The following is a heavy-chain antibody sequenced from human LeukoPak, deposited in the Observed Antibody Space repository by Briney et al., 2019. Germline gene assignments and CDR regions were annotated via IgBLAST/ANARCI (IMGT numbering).Heavy chain of an antibody. CDR1: GGSVSSVSHY. J-gene: IGHJ3*02. CDR2: IYYSGIT. D-gene: IGHD3-3*01. V-gene: IGHV4-61*01. Sequence: PETLSLTCTVSGGSVSSVSHYWNWIRQPPGKGLEWIGYIYYSGITRYNPSLKSRVTLSVDTSKNQFSLNLSSVTAADTAVYYCARHRRIFGVVALDAFDIWGQGTMVTVSS. CDR3: ARHRRIFGVVALDAFDI.